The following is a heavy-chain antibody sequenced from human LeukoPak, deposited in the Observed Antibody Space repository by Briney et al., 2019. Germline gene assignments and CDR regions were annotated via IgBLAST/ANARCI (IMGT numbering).Heavy chain of an antibody. Sequence: PSETLSLTCTVSGGSISSYYWSWIRQPPGKGLEWIGYIYYSGSTNYNPSLKSRVTISVDTSKNQFSLKLSSVTAADTAVYYCARHRTTVGHDYWGQGTLSPSPQ. V-gene: IGHV4-59*08. D-gene: IGHD4-17*01. CDR2: IYYSGST. J-gene: IGHJ4*02. CDR1: GGSISSYY. CDR3: ARHRTTVGHDY.